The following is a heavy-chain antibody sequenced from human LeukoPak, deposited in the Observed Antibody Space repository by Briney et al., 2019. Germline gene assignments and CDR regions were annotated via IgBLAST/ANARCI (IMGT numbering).Heavy chain of an antibody. CDR3: ASAAGPFDN. D-gene: IGHD6-13*01. CDR2: IWFDGSNK. V-gene: IGHV3-33*01. J-gene: IGHJ4*02. CDR1: GFTFSSYG. Sequence: GGSLRLSCAASGFTFSSYGMHWVRQAPGKGLEWVAVIWFDGSNKYYADSVKGRFTISRDNSKNTLYLQMNSLRAEDTAVYYCASAAGPFDNWGQGTLVTVSS.